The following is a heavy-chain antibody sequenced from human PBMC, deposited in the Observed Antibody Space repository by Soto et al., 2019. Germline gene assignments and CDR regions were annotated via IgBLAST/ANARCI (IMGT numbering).Heavy chain of an antibody. J-gene: IGHJ6*02. CDR2: ISAYNGNT. D-gene: IGHD6-13*01. CDR3: ASGDPWYSSSWDYGMDV. CDR1: GYTFTSYG. Sequence: GASVKVSCKASGYTFTSYGISWVRQAPGQGLEWMGWISAYNGNTNYAQKLQGRVTMTTDTSTSTAYMELRSLRSDDTAVYYCASGDPWYSSSWDYGMDVWGQGTTVTVSS. V-gene: IGHV1-18*01.